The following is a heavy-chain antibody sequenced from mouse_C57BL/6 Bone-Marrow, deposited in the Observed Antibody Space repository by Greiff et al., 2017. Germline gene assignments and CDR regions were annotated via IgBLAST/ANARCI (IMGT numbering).Heavy chain of an antibody. V-gene: IGHV14-4*01. CDR2: IDPENGDT. Sequence: VQLKESGAELVRPGASVKLSCTASGFNIKDDYMHWVKQRPEQGLEWIGWIDPENGDTEYASKFQGKATITADTSSNTAYLQLSSLTSEDTAVYYCTTECFFDYWGQGTTLTVSS. CDR1: GFNIKDDY. D-gene: IGHD6-1*01. J-gene: IGHJ2*01. CDR3: TTECFFDY.